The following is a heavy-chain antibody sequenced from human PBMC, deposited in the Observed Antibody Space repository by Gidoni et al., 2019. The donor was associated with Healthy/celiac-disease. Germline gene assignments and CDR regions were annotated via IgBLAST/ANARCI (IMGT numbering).Heavy chain of an antibody. CDR2: IWYDGSNK. J-gene: IGHJ6*02. CDR1: GFTFSSYG. CDR3: AREEAFGMDV. Sequence: QVQLVESGGGVVQPGRSLRLSCAASGFTFSSYGMHWVRQAPGKGLEWVAVIWYDGSNKYYADSVKGRFTISRDNSKNTLYLQMNSLRAEDTAVYYCAREEAFGMDVWGQGTTVTVSS. V-gene: IGHV3-33*01.